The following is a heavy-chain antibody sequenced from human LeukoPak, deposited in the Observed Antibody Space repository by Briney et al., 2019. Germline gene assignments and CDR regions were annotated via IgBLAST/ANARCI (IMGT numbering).Heavy chain of an antibody. Sequence: GGSLRLSCAASGFTFSSYGMHWVRQAPGKGLEWVAVISFDGSYKYYADSVKGRFTISRDDSKNTLYLQMNSLRAEDTAVYYCAKDRVTAAGYYFDYWGQGTLVTVSS. CDR1: GFTFSSYG. CDR3: AKDRVTAAGYYFDY. J-gene: IGHJ4*02. D-gene: IGHD6-13*01. CDR2: ISFDGSYK. V-gene: IGHV3-30*18.